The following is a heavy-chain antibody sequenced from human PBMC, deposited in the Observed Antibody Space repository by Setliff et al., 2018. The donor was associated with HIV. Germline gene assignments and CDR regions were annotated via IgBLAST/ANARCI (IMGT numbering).Heavy chain of an antibody. Sequence: SVKVSCKASGGTFGSYALSWVRQAPGQGLEWLGGIIPIFETTNYAQKFQGRVTITADKSTSTIYMELSSLRSDDTAVYYCARGQGVHFWVNDAFDIWGQGTMVTVSS. J-gene: IGHJ3*02. V-gene: IGHV1-69*06. CDR1: GGTFGSYA. CDR3: ARGQGVHFWVNDAFDI. CDR2: IIPIFETT. D-gene: IGHD3-10*01.